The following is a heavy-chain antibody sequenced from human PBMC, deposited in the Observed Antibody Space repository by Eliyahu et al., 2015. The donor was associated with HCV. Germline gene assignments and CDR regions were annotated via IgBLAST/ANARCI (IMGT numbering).Heavy chain of an antibody. Sequence: QVQLQESGPGLVKPSETXSLTCTVSGGSITTYYWSWXRQPPGKGLEWIGXIHYSGXPNYTPSXKSRVTISVDTSKNQFSLKLTSVTAADTAVYYCASGGGGIAVAGTGGWFDPWGQGTLVTVSS. CDR3: ASGGGGIAVAGTGGWFDP. CDR1: GGSITTYY. CDR2: IHYSGXP. J-gene: IGHJ5*02. V-gene: IGHV4-59*01. D-gene: IGHD6-19*01.